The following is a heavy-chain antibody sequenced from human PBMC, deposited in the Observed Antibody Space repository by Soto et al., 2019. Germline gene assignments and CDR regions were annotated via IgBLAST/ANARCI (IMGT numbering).Heavy chain of an antibody. V-gene: IGHV4-39*01. CDR2: IYYSGST. CDR3: ARLRLSGYSSGWSGFDY. D-gene: IGHD6-19*01. J-gene: IGHJ4*02. Sequence: QLQLQESGPGLVKPSETLSLTCTVSGGSISSSSYYWGWIRQPPGKGLEWIGSIYYSGSTYYNPSLRSRVTISVYTSKNQFSLKLSSVTAADTAVYYCARLRLSGYSSGWSGFDYWGQGTLVTVSS. CDR1: GGSISSSSYY.